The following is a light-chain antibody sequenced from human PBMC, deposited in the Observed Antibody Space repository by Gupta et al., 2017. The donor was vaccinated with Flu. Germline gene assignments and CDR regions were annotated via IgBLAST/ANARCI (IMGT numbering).Light chain of an antibody. CDR3: QVRDGDTLTTHHYV. Sequence: SYVLTQPPSVSVAPGQTATITCGGHNIASKSVNWYQRKPGQAPVLVVSDDSDRPSGTPERFSGSNSGNTATLTISRVEAGDEADYFCQVRDGDTLTTHHYVFGSGTEVTVL. V-gene: IGLV3-21*02. CDR1: NIASKS. CDR2: DDS. J-gene: IGLJ1*01.